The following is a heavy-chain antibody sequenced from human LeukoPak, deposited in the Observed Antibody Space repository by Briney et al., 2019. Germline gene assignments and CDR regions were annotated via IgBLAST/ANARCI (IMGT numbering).Heavy chain of an antibody. CDR1: GFTFSDYY. CDR2: MSSSGSSI. J-gene: IGHJ4*02. Sequence: PGGSLRLSCAASGFTFSDYYMSWLRQAPGKGLEWISYMSSSGSSIFYADSVKGRFTISRDNAKNSLYLQMNSLRAEDTAVYYCARALVHWDFDYWGQGTLVTVSS. D-gene: IGHD2-2*01. CDR3: ARALVHWDFDY. V-gene: IGHV3-11*04.